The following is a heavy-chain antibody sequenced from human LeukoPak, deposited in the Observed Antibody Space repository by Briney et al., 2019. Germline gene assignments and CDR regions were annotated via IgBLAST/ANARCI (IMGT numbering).Heavy chain of an antibody. V-gene: IGHV3-30*02. CDR2: IWYDGSIK. D-gene: IGHD6-19*01. CDR3: AKGIAVAGTELAD. Sequence: GGSLRLSCAASGFTFSSYAMHWVRQAPGKGLEWVSFIWYDGSIKYYADSVEGRFTISRDNSKNTLYLQMNSLRAEDTAVYYCAKGIAVAGTELADWGQGTLVTVSS. CDR1: GFTFSSYA. J-gene: IGHJ4*02.